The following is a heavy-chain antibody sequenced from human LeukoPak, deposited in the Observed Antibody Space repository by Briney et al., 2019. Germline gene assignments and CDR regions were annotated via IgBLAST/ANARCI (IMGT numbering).Heavy chain of an antibody. V-gene: IGHV4-31*03. CDR2: IYYSGST. Sequence: SQTLSLTCTVSGGSISSGGYYWSWIRQHPGKGLEWIGYIYYSGSTYYNPSLKSRVTISVDMSKNQFSLKLSSVTAADTAVYYCARDPCSGGSCYSGSWGQGTLATVSS. D-gene: IGHD2-15*01. CDR3: ARDPCSGGSCYSGS. J-gene: IGHJ5*02. CDR1: GGSISSGGYY.